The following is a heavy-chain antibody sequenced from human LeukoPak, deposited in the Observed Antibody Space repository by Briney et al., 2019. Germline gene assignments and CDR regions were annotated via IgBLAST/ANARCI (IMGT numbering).Heavy chain of an antibody. CDR3: ARAGENHYYDY. D-gene: IGHD7-27*01. Sequence: GGSLRLSCAASGFTVSSNHMSWVRQAPGQGLEWVSVIYIGGTIYYADSVKGRFTISRDNSQNTVYLEMNSLRAEDTAVYYCARAGENHYYDYWGQGTLVTVST. CDR2: IYIGGTI. J-gene: IGHJ4*02. CDR1: GFTVSSNH. V-gene: IGHV3-66*01.